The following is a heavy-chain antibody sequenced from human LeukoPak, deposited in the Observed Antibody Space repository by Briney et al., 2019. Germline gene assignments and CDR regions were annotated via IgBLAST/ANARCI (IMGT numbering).Heavy chain of an antibody. CDR1: GFTFSSYA. CDR2: ISDSGGST. V-gene: IGHV3-23*01. Sequence: GGSLRLSCAASGFTFSSYAMSWVRQAPGKGLEWVSAISDSGGSTYYAHSGKGRITISRDNSKNTLYLQMNSLRAEDTAVYYCAKAPRGTAMAHFDYWGQGTLVTVSS. D-gene: IGHD5-18*01. J-gene: IGHJ4*02. CDR3: AKAPRGTAMAHFDY.